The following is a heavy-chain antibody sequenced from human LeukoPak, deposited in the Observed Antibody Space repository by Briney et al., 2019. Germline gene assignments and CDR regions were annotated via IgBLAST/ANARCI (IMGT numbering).Heavy chain of an antibody. CDR2: ISYDGSNK. V-gene: IGHV3-30*03. CDR1: GFTFSSYG. D-gene: IGHD3-16*02. J-gene: IGHJ3*02. CDR3: ARAIMITLGGVIARSAAFDI. Sequence: GGSLRLSCAASGFTFSSYGMHWVRQAPGKGLEWVAVISYDGSNKYYADSVKGRFTISRDNSKNTLYLQMNSLRAEDTAVYYCARAIMITLGGVIARSAAFDIWGQGTMVTVSS.